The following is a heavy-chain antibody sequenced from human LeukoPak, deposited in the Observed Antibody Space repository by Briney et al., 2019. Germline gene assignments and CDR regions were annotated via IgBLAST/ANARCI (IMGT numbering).Heavy chain of an antibody. Sequence: PSETLSLTCAVSGYSISSGYYWGWIRQPPGKGLEWIGSIYHSGSTYYNPSLKSRVTISVDTSKNQFSLKLSSVTAADTAVYYCARRIVGATRYWGQGTLVTVSS. CDR1: GYSISSGYY. V-gene: IGHV4-38-2*01. D-gene: IGHD1-26*01. J-gene: IGHJ4*02. CDR2: IYHSGST. CDR3: ARRIVGATRY.